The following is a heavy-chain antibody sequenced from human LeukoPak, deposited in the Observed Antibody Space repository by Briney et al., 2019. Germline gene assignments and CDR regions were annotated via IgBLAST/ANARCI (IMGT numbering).Heavy chain of an antibody. CDR2: IYYSGST. CDR3: ARDRASYDILTGYYFDTYGMDV. D-gene: IGHD3-9*01. Sequence: SETLSLTCTVSGGSISSGGYYWSWIRQHPGKGLEWIGYIYYSGSTYYNPSLKSRVTISVDTSKNQFSLKLSSVTAADTAVYYCARDRASYDILTGYYFDTYGMDVWGQGTTVTVSS. V-gene: IGHV4-31*03. CDR1: GGSISSGGYY. J-gene: IGHJ6*02.